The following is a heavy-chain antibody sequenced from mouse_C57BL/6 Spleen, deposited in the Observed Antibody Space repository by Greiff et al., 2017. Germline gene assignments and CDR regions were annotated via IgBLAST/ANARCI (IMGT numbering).Heavy chain of an antibody. Sequence: VQLQQSGPELVKPGASVKISCKASGYTFTDYYMNWVKQSHGKSLEWIGDINPNNGGTSYNQKFKGKATLTVDKSSSTAYMELRSLTSEDSAVYYCARNHDGYYSAWFAYWGQGTLVTVSA. D-gene: IGHD2-3*01. CDR1: GYTFTDYY. J-gene: IGHJ3*01. V-gene: IGHV1-26*01. CDR3: ARNHDGYYSAWFAY. CDR2: INPNNGGT.